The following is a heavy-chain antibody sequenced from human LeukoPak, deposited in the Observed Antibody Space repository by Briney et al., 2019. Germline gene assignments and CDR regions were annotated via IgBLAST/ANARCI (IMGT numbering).Heavy chain of an antibody. CDR1: GFTFSSYA. J-gene: IGHJ4*02. D-gene: IGHD5-12*01. V-gene: IGHV3-64D*06. Sequence: GGSLRLSCSASGFTFSSYAMHWVRQAPGKGLEYVSAISGNGGSTYYADSVKGRFTISRDNSKNTPYLQMSSLRAEDTAVYYCVKEVGGYDQGTGLWGQGTLVTVSS. CDR2: ISGNGGST. CDR3: VKEVGGYDQGTGL.